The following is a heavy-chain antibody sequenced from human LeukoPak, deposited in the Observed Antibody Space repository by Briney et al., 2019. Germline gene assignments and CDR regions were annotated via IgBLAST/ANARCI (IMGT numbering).Heavy chain of an antibody. Sequence: GASVKVSCKASGYTFTGHYIRWVRQAPGQGLEWMGWVNPNSGGTNYAQKFQGRVTMTRDTSITTAYMDLSSLRSDDTAVYYCARDNYGIGDYWGQGTLVTVSS. D-gene: IGHD4-11*01. CDR3: ARDNYGIGDY. V-gene: IGHV1-2*02. CDR1: GYTFTGHY. CDR2: VNPNSGGT. J-gene: IGHJ4*02.